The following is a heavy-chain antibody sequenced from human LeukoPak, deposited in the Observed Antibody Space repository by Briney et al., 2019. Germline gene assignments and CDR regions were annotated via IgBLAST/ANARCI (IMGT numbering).Heavy chain of an antibody. V-gene: IGHV3-30*03. CDR3: ARDYMTTVKGCGY. CDR1: GFTFTTYG. Sequence: GGSLRLSCAASGFTFTTYGTHWVRQAPGKGLEWVAVIAYDGKTTYYADSVKGRFTISRDDSKNTLYLQMNSLRAEDTAVYYCARDYMTTVKGCGYWGQGTLVTVSS. D-gene: IGHD4-17*01. J-gene: IGHJ4*02. CDR2: IAYDGKTT.